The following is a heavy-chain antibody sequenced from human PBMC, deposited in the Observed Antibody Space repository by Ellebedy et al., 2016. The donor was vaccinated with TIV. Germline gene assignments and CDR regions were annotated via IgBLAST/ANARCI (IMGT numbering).Heavy chain of an antibody. V-gene: IGHV4-61*01. D-gene: IGHD6-19*01. J-gene: IGHJ4*02. Sequence: SETLSLXCTVSGGSVSSGSYYWSWIRQPPGKGLEWIGYIYYSGSTNYNPSLKSRVTISVDTSKNQFSLKLSSVTAADTAVYYCARTRSGWTFDYWGQGTLVTVSS. CDR1: GGSVSSGSYY. CDR2: IYYSGST. CDR3: ARTRSGWTFDY.